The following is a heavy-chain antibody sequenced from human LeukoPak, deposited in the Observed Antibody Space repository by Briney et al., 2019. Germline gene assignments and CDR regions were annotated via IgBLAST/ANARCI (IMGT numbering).Heavy chain of an antibody. CDR3: ALYSGNYRAFDY. Sequence: GGSLRLSCAASGFTVSGNYMSWVRQAPGKGLEWVSIIYSGGNTYYAGSVEGRFTISRDNPKNTLYLQMNSLRVEDTAVYYCALYSGNYRAFDYWGQGTLVTVSS. J-gene: IGHJ4*02. D-gene: IGHD1-26*01. CDR1: GFTVSGNY. CDR2: IYSGGNT. V-gene: IGHV3-53*01.